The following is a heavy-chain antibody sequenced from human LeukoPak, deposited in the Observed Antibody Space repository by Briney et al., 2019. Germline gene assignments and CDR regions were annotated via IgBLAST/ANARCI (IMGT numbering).Heavy chain of an antibody. J-gene: IGHJ6*03. V-gene: IGHV4-59*11. D-gene: IGHD4-11*01. CDR2: IYYSGST. Sequence: SETLSLTCTVSGGSISSHYWSWIRQPPGKGLEWIGYIYYSGSTNYNTSLKSRVTISVDTSKNQFSLKLSSVTAADTAVYYCARVGLYSNYFGPYYHMDVWGKGTTVTVSS. CDR3: ARVGLYSNYFGPYYHMDV. CDR1: GGSISSHY.